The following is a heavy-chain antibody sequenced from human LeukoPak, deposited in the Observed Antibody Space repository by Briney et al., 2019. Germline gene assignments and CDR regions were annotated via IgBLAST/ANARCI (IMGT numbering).Heavy chain of an antibody. J-gene: IGHJ4*02. D-gene: IGHD6-13*01. CDR1: GFTFSSYG. Sequence: GGSLRLSCAASGFTFSSYGMHWVRQAPGKGLEWVAVIWYDGSNKYYADSVKGRFTISRDNSKNTLYLQMNSLRAEDTAVYYCARGGSSSWYSGGYFDYWGQGTLVTVSS. V-gene: IGHV3-33*01. CDR2: IWYDGSNK. CDR3: ARGGSSSWYSGGYFDY.